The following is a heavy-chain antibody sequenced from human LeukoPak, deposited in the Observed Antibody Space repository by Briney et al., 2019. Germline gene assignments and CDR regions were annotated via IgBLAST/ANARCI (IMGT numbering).Heavy chain of an antibody. J-gene: IGHJ4*02. V-gene: IGHV3-48*03. CDR1: GFTFSSYE. Sequence: PGGSLRLSCAASGFTFSSYEMNWVRQAPGKGLEWVSYIISSSNTIYYADSVKGRFTISRDNAKNSLYLQMNSLRAEDTAVYYCASSKGPFDYWGQGTLVTVSS. CDR3: ASSKGPFDY. CDR2: IISSSNTI.